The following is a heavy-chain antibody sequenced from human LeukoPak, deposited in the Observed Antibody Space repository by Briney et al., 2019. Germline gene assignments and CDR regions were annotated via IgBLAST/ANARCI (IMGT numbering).Heavy chain of an antibody. CDR2: INHSGST. J-gene: IGHJ6*02. D-gene: IGHD3-10*01. CDR1: GGSFSGYY. Sequence: SETLFLTCAVYGGSFSGYYWSWIRQPPGKGLEWIGEINHSGSTNYNPSLKSRVTISVDTSKNQFSLKLSSVTAADTAVYYCARDNGSGSYYSRYYYYYGMDVWGQGTTVTVSS. CDR3: ARDNGSGSYYSRYYYYYGMDV. V-gene: IGHV4-34*01.